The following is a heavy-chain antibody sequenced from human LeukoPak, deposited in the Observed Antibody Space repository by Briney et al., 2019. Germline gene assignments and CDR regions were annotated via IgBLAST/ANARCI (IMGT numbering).Heavy chain of an antibody. V-gene: IGHV3-64D*09. CDR3: VKGGYYDSSGSPEYFQD. D-gene: IGHD3-22*01. CDR1: EFSFSRYA. Sequence: GGSLRLSCSASEFSFSRYAMHWVRQGPGKGLEHVSTISSNGASTYYADSAKGRFTISRDNSKNTLYLQLSSLSAEDTAVYYCVKGGYYDSSGSPEYFQDRGQGTLVSASS. J-gene: IGHJ1*01. CDR2: ISSNGAST.